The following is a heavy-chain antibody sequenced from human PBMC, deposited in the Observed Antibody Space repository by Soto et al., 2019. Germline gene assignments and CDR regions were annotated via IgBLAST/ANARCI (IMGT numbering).Heavy chain of an antibody. J-gene: IGHJ4*02. CDR2: ISSSSSYT. CDR1: GFTFSYYY. CDR3: ARALVGVYFDY. V-gene: IGHV3-11*05. D-gene: IGHD1-26*01. Sequence: GGSLILSCAASGFTFSYYYMSWIRQAPGKGLEWVSYISSSSSYTNYADSVKGRFTISRDNAKNSLYLQMNSLRAEDTAVYYCARALVGVYFDYWGQGTLVTVSS.